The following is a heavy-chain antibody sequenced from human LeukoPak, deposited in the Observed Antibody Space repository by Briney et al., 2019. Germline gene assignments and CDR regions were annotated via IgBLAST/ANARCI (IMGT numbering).Heavy chain of an antibody. V-gene: IGHV1-69*04. CDR3: ARDISSREGDWFDP. CDR2: IIPIFGIA. D-gene: IGHD6-6*01. Sequence: SVKVSCKASGGTFSSYAMSWVRQAPGQGLEWMGRIIPIFGIANYAQKFQGRVTITADKSTSTAYMELSSLRSEDTAVYYCARDISSREGDWFDPWGQGTLVTVSS. J-gene: IGHJ5*02. CDR1: GGTFSSYA.